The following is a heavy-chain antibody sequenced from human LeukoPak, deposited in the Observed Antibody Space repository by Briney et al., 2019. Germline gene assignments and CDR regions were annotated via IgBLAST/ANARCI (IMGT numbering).Heavy chain of an antibody. CDR2: ISCFLIPL. Sequence: GGTLRLSCAASGVTIRSYENNWVRQAQGKGKGWDSYISCFLIPLYYAASLKRRFTISIDNAKNSLYLQMNSLSAEDTAIYYCARGGCAAAVCCIDFWGQGTTVTVSS. CDR3: ARGGCAAAVCCIDF. D-gene: IGHD6-13*01. J-gene: IGHJ6*02. CDR1: GVTIRSYE. V-gene: IGHV3-48*03.